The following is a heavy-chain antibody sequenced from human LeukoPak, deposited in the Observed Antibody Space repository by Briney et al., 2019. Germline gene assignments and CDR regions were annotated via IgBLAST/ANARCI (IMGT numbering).Heavy chain of an antibody. CDR1: GYTFTNYG. Sequence: ASVKVSCKASGYTFTNYGISWVRQAPGQGLEWMGWISLYDGNTNYAQKFQGRVTMTTDTSTSTAYMELRSLRSDDTAVYYCARGTMVTQPHNDLWGQGTLVTVSS. V-gene: IGHV1-18*01. CDR3: ARGTMVTQPHNDL. J-gene: IGHJ5*02. D-gene: IGHD4-23*01. CDR2: ISLYDGNT.